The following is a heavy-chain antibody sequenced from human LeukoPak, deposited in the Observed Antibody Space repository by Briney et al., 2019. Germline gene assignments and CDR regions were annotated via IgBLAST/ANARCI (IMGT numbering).Heavy chain of an antibody. CDR2: ISDSGGDT. Sequence: PGASLRLSCAGSGFTFSRFAMTWARQAPGRGLEWVSAISDSGGDTYYADSVKGRFTISRDNSKNMLYLQMNSLRAEDTALYYCAKDRPRDYRSRQGFSDDWFDPWGRGTLVTVSS. V-gene: IGHV3-23*01. J-gene: IGHJ5*02. D-gene: IGHD2-15*01. CDR3: AKDRPRDYRSRQGFSDDWFDP. CDR1: GFTFSRFA.